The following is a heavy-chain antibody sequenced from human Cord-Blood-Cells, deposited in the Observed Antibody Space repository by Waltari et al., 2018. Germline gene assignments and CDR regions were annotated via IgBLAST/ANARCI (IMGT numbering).Heavy chain of an antibody. CDR3: ARGYYYDSSGYDY. CDR1: GGSISSGGYY. D-gene: IGHD3-22*01. V-gene: IGHV4-31*03. Sequence: QVQLQESGPGLVKPSQTLSLTCTVSGGSISSGGYYWSWIRQHPGQGLEWIGYIYYSGITYYNPSLKGRVTISVDTSKNQFSLKLSSVTAADTAVYYCARGYYYDSSGYDYWGQGTLVTVSS. J-gene: IGHJ4*02. CDR2: IYYSGIT.